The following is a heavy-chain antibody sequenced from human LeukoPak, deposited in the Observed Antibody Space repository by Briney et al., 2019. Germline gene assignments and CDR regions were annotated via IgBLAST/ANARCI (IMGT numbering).Heavy chain of an antibody. CDR1: GYTFTGYY. J-gene: IGHJ3*02. Sequence: EASVKVSCKASGYTFTGYYMHWVRQAPGQGLEWMGWINPNSGGTNYAQKFQGRVTMTRDTSISTAYMELSRLRSDDTAVYYCARDRPREMYYYDPGDAFDIWGQGTMVTVSS. D-gene: IGHD3-22*01. CDR2: INPNSGGT. V-gene: IGHV1-2*02. CDR3: ARDRPREMYYYDPGDAFDI.